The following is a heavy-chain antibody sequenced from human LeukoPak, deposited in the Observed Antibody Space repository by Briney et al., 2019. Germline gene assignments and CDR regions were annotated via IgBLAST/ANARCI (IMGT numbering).Heavy chain of an antibody. CDR1: GFTFSNAW. D-gene: IGHD2-2*01. J-gene: IGHJ4*02. Sequence: GGSLRLSCAASGFTFSNAWMSWVRQAPGKGLEWVGRIKSKTDSGTTDYAAPVKGRFTISRDDSKNTLYLQMNSLKFEDTAVYYCTTAPAQSDYWGQGTLVTVSS. V-gene: IGHV3-15*01. CDR3: TTAPAQSDY. CDR2: IKSKTDSGTT.